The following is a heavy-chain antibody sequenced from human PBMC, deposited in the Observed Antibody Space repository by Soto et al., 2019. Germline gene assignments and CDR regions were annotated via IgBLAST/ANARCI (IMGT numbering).Heavy chain of an antibody. D-gene: IGHD4-17*01. J-gene: IGHJ6*02. Sequence: PSETLSLTCTVSGGSISSGDYYWSWIRQPPGKGLEWIGYIYYSGSTYYNPSLKSRVTISVDTSKNQLSLKLSSVTAADTAVYYCARDAGYGGNYYYGMDVWGQGTTVTVSS. CDR1: GGSISSGDYY. V-gene: IGHV4-30-4*01. CDR2: IYYSGST. CDR3: ARDAGYGGNYYYGMDV.